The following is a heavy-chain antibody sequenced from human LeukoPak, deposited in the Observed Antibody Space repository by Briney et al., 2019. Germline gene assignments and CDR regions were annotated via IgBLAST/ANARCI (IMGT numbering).Heavy chain of an antibody. V-gene: IGHV3-23*01. D-gene: IGHD2-15*01. Sequence: PGGSLRLSCAASGFTFSSYVMTWVRQAPGKGLEWVSAISGSGGNTNYADSVKGRFTISRDNSKNTLYLQMNSLKTEDTAVYYCTRGRCGGSCYSKALYYMDVWGKGTTVTVSS. CDR2: ISGSGGNT. J-gene: IGHJ6*03. CDR3: TRGRCGGSCYSKALYYMDV. CDR1: GFTFSSYV.